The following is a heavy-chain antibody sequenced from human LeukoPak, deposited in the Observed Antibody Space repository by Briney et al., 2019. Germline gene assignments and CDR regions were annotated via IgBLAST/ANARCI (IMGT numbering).Heavy chain of an antibody. CDR1: GGSISSGGYY. Sequence: SETLSLTCTVSGGSISSGGYYWSWIRQHPGKGLEWIGYIYNSGSTYYNPSLKSRVTISVDTSQNQFSLKLSSVTAADTAVYYCARERRYYYDSSGFYPYFDYWGQGTLVTVSS. D-gene: IGHD3-22*01. CDR2: IYNSGST. CDR3: ARERRYYYDSSGFYPYFDY. J-gene: IGHJ4*02. V-gene: IGHV4-31*03.